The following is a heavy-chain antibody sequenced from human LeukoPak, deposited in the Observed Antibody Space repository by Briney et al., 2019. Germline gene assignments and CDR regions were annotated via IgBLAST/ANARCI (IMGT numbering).Heavy chain of an antibody. CDR2: ISTSGSTI. V-gene: IGHV3-11*01. CDR1: GFTLNDYG. CDR3: VREAVAGRGYYYYGMDV. J-gene: IGHJ6*02. Sequence: GGSLRLSCAASGFTLNDYGMSWVRQAPGKGLEWVSYISTSGSTIYYADSVKGRFTISRDNAKNSVYLQMNSLRAEDTAVYYCVREAVAGRGYYYYGMDVWGQGTTVTVSS. D-gene: IGHD6-19*01.